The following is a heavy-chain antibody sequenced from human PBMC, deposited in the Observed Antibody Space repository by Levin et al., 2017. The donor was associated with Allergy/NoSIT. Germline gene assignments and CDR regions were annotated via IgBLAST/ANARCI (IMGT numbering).Heavy chain of an antibody. CDR3: AVFSFRYGTFDI. J-gene: IGHJ3*02. CDR1: GGSFSAYY. V-gene: IGHV4-34*01. CDR2: ISHRGST. D-gene: IGHD4-17*01. Sequence: PSETLSLTCGVYGGSFSAYYWSWIRQPPGKGLEWIGEISHRGSTTYNPSLKSRVTISVDTSRNQFSLKLSSVTAADTAVYYCAVFSFRYGTFDIWGQGTVVTVSS.